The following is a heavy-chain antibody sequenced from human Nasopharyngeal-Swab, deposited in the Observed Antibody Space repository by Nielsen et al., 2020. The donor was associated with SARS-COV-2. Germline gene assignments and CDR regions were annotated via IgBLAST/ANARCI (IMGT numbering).Heavy chain of an antibody. Sequence: SETLSLTCTVSGGSISSGGYYWSWIRQHPEKGLEWIGYIYYSGSTYYNPSLKSRVTISVDTSKNQFSLKLSSVTAADTAVYYCARVLRYFDWLFFDYWGQGTLVTVSS. V-gene: IGHV4-31*03. CDR2: IYYSGST. J-gene: IGHJ4*02. CDR3: ARVLRYFDWLFFDY. CDR1: GGSISSGGYY. D-gene: IGHD3-9*01.